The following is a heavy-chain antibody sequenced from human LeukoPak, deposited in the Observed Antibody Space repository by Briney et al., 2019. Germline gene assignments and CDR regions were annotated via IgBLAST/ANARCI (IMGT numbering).Heavy chain of an antibody. CDR3: AKHRRFLEWLFDY. D-gene: IGHD3-3*01. J-gene: IGHJ4*02. CDR2: IRYDGSNK. Sequence: PGGSLSLSCAASGFTFSSYGMHCVRQSPGKGLEWVAFIRYDGSNKYYADSVKGRFTISRDNSKNTLYLQMNSLRAEDTAVYYCAKHRRFLEWLFDYWGQGTLVTVSS. CDR1: GFTFSSYG. V-gene: IGHV3-30*02.